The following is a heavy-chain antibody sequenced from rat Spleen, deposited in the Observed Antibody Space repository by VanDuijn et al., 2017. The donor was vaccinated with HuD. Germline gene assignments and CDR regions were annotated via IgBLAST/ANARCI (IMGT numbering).Heavy chain of an antibody. J-gene: IGHJ1*01. D-gene: IGHD1-2*01. V-gene: IGHV5-29*01. Sequence: EVQLVESGGGLVQPGRSLKLSCAASGFTFNNYGMAWVRQTPTKGLEWVATISYDGYITYYRDSVKGRFTIPRDNAKSTLYLQMESLRSEDTATYYCAKDMSRTIAARSYWYFDFWGPGTMVTVSS. CDR1: GFTFNNYG. CDR2: ISYDGYIT. CDR3: AKDMSRTIAARSYWYFDF.